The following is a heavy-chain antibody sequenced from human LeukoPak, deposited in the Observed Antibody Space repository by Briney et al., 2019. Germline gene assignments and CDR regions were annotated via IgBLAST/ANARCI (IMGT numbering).Heavy chain of an antibody. V-gene: IGHV3-20*01. D-gene: IGHD2-2*01. CDR3: ARMATSCLGNFCYMDV. CDR2: INWNGGST. CDR1: GFTFDDYG. J-gene: IGHJ6*03. Sequence: GGSLRLSCSASGFTFDDYGMSWVRQAPGKGLEWVSGINWNGGSTGYADSVKGRFTISRDNAKNSLYLQMNSLRAEDTALYHCARMATSCLGNFCYMDVWGKGTTVTVSS.